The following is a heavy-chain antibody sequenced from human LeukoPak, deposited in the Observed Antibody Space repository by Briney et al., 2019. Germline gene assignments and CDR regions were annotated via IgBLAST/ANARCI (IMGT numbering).Heavy chain of an antibody. CDR3: ARGTRHYYYYYMDV. J-gene: IGHJ6*03. CDR1: GFTVSSNY. Sequence: GGSLRPSCAASGFTVSSNYMSWVRQAPGKGLEWVSVIYSGGSTYYADSVKGRFTISRDNSKNTLYLQMNSLRAEDTAVYYCARGTRHYYYYYMDVWGKGTTVTISS. CDR2: IYSGGST. D-gene: IGHD2-15*01. V-gene: IGHV3-53*01.